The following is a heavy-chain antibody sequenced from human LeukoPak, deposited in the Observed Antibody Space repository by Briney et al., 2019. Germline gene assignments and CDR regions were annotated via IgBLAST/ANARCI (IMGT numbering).Heavy chain of an antibody. CDR1: GFSLSDYY. J-gene: IGHJ4*02. V-gene: IGHV3-11*01. CDR3: ARGRRGSYYTFQV. Sequence: GGSLRLSCAVSGFSLSDYYMNWVRQAPGRGLEWISYVTNTGRSTYYADSVKGRFTISRDSAKNSVSLQLSSLTAEDTAVYYCARGRRGSYYTFQVWGQGTLVSV. CDR2: VTNTGRST. D-gene: IGHD3-16*01.